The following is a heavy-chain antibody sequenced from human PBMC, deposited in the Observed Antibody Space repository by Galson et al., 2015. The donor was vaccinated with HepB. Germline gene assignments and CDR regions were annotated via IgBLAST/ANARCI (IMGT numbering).Heavy chain of an antibody. CDR3: ARARVVTPLDY. J-gene: IGHJ4*02. CDR1: GFTFSSYA. CDR2: ISYDGSNK. V-gene: IGHV3-30-3*01. Sequence: SLRLSCAASGFTFSSYAMHWVRQAPGKGLEWVAVISYDGSNKYYADSVKGRFTISRDNSKNTLYLQMNSLRAEDTAVYYCARARVVTPLDYWGQGTLVTVSS. D-gene: IGHD3-3*01.